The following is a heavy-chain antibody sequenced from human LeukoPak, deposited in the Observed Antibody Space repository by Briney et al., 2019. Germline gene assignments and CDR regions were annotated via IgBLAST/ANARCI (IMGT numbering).Heavy chain of an antibody. CDR3: AREYESGYSSSWYLPQHYFAY. CDR1: GYFISSGYY. V-gene: IGHV4-38-2*02. D-gene: IGHD6-13*01. J-gene: IGHJ4*02. Sequence: SETLSLTCAVSGYFISSGYYWGWIRHPPGNGLELIGRSYQSGRTYYDRSIKSQVNISVDTSKNQFCLKLSSVTAADTAVYYCAREYESGYSSSWYLPQHYFAYWGQGTLVTVSS. CDR2: SYQSGRT.